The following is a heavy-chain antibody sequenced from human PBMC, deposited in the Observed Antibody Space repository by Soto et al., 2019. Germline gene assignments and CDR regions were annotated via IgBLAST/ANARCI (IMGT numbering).Heavy chain of an antibody. D-gene: IGHD5-18*01. CDR3: ARRGYIYARPHDGMDV. J-gene: IGHJ6*02. CDR1: GGSIRSSSYY. Sequence: QLQLQESGPGLVKPSETLSLTCTVSGGSIRSSSYYWGWIRQPPGKGLEWIGSICYSGSTYYNPSLKSRVTISVDTSKNQFSLKLSSVTAADTAVYYCARRGYIYARPHDGMDVWGQGTTVTVSS. V-gene: IGHV4-39*01. CDR2: ICYSGST.